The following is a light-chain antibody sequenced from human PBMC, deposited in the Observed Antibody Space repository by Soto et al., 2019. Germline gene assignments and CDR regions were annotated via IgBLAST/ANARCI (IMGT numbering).Light chain of an antibody. Sequence: QAALTQPASVSGSPGQSITISCTGTSSDVGGYNYVSWYQQHPGKAPKLMIYEVSNRPSGVSNRFSGSKSGNTASLTISGLQAEDEGDYYCSSYTSSRTFYVFGTGTKVTVL. V-gene: IGLV2-14*01. J-gene: IGLJ1*01. CDR2: EVS. CDR1: SSDVGGYNY. CDR3: SSYTSSRTFYV.